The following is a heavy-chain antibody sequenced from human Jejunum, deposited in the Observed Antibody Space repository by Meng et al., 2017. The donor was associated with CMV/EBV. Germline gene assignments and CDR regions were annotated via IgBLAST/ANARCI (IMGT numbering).Heavy chain of an antibody. CDR2: VNTDGSYT. CDR3: AGGDSGYVLN. CDR1: GFNYSISW. V-gene: IGHV3-74*01. J-gene: IGHJ4*02. D-gene: IGHD3-22*01. Sequence: SCADSGFNYSISWMTWVRPAPVKGQVWVSRVNTDGSYTTYADYVKGRFTISRDNAKNTLYLQMSSLRPEDTAVYYCAGGDSGYVLNWGQGTLVTVSS.